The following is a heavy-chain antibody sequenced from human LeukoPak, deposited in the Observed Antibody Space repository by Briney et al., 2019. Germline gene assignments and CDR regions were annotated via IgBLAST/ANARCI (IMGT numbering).Heavy chain of an antibody. CDR1: GFTFSSYG. J-gene: IGHJ4*02. D-gene: IGHD3-10*01. Sequence: GGSLRLSCAASGFTFSSYGMHWVRQAPGKGLEWVAFIRYDGSNKYYADSVKGRFTISRDNSKNTLYLQMNSLRAEDTAVYYCARAGLLWFGESPPTDYWGQGTLVTVSS. V-gene: IGHV3-30*02. CDR2: IRYDGSNK. CDR3: ARAGLLWFGESPPTDY.